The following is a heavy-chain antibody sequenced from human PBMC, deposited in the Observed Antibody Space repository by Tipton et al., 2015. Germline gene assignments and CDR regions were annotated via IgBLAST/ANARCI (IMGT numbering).Heavy chain of an antibody. CDR2: IYYSGST. V-gene: IGHV4-59*11. J-gene: IGHJ1*01. CDR1: GGSINSHY. Sequence: LRLSCTVSGGSINSHYWSWIRQSPGEGLEWIGYIYYSGSTNYNPSLRSRVAMSMDTSKNQFSLKLSSVIAADTAVYYCSRASIIQCYYHYSSRYYLFNSWGQGTLVTVSS. CDR3: SRASIIQCYYHYSSRYYLFNS. D-gene: IGHD3-3*02.